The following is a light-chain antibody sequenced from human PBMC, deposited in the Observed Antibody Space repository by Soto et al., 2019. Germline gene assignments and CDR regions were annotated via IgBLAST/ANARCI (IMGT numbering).Light chain of an antibody. J-gene: IGLJ3*02. CDR3: AAWDDSLNGWV. V-gene: IGLV1-44*01. CDR2: SNN. CDR1: SSNIGSNT. Sequence: QSVLTQPPSASGAPRQRVTISCSGSSSNIGSNTVNWYQQFPGTAPKLLIYSNNVRPSGVPDRFSGSLSGTSASLAISGLQSDDEADYYCAAWDDSLNGWVFGGGTKLTVL.